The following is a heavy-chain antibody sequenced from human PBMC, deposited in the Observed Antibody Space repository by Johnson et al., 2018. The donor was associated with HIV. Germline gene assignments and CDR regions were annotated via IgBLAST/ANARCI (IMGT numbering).Heavy chain of an antibody. Sequence: VQLVESGGGLVQPGGSLRLSCAASGFTVSNNYMSWVRQTPGTGLEWVSIIYSSDNTYYADSVKGRFTLSRDNSKNSLYLQMNSLRTEDTALYYCAKDIEVRNYYDSSGYYYGEAFDIWGQGTMVTVSS. V-gene: IGHV3-66*02. CDR2: IYSSDNT. CDR1: GFTVSNNY. D-gene: IGHD3-22*01. CDR3: AKDIEVRNYYDSSGYYYGEAFDI. J-gene: IGHJ3*02.